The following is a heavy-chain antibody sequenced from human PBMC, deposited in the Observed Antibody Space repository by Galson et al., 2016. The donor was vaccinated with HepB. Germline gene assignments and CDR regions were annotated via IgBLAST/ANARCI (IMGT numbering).Heavy chain of an antibody. CDR1: GFTFSNYW. V-gene: IGHV4-34*01. D-gene: IGHD3-16*01. CDR2: IHPYGDK. Sequence: LRLSCAVSGFTFSNYWMQWVRQGPGQGLEWIGEIHPYGDKNFSPSFASRVVMSLDTSKSQFSLTLSSVTAADTAEYYCSRGKDDSKSGRFWGQGTLVTVSA. CDR3: SRGKDDSKSGRF. J-gene: IGHJ4*02.